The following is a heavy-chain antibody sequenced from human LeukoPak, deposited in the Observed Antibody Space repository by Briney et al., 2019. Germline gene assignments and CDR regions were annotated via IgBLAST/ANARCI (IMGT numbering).Heavy chain of an antibody. V-gene: IGHV1-46*01. CDR2: INPSGGST. J-gene: IGHJ4*02. Sequence: ASVKVSCKASGYTFTGYYMHWVRQAPGQGLEWMGIINPSGGSTSYAQKFQGRVTMTRNTSISTAYMELSSLRSEDTAVYYCARASGWYFDYWGQGTLVTVSS. CDR1: GYTFTGYY. D-gene: IGHD6-19*01. CDR3: ARASGWYFDY.